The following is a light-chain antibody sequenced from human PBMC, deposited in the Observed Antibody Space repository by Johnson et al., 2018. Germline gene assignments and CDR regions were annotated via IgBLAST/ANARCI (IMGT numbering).Light chain of an antibody. J-gene: IGLJ1*01. Sequence: QSVLTQPPSVSAAPGQKVTISCSGSSSNIGNNYVSWYQQLPGTAPKLLIYENNKRPSGIPDRFSGSKSGTSATLGITGLQTGDEVDYYCGTWDSRLSAGNVFGTGTNVTVL. V-gene: IGLV1-51*02. CDR2: ENN. CDR1: SSNIGNNY. CDR3: GTWDSRLSAGNV.